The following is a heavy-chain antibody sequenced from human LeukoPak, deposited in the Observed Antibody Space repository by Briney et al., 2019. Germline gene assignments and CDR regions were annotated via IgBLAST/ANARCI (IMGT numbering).Heavy chain of an antibody. CDR2: INPNSGGT. CDR1: GYTFTGYY. CDR3: ASDSSGWYYYYYMDV. Sequence: ATVKVSCKASGYTFTGYYMHWVRQAPGQGLEWMGWINPNSGGTNYAQKFQGRVTMTRDTSISTAYMELSRLRSDDTAVYYCASDSSGWYYYYYMDVWGKGTTVTISS. V-gene: IGHV1-2*02. J-gene: IGHJ6*03. D-gene: IGHD6-19*01.